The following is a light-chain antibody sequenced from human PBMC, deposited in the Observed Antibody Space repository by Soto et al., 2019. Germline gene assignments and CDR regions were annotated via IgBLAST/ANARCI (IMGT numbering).Light chain of an antibody. CDR1: QSVSSN. V-gene: IGKV3-15*01. Sequence: EIVMMQSRRTMSVSPEARATLSCRASQSVSSNLAWYQQKPGQAPRLLIYGASTRATGIPARFSGSGSGTEFTLTISSLQSEDFAVYYCQQYNNWPRTFGQGTKVDIK. CDR2: GAS. CDR3: QQYNNWPRT. J-gene: IGKJ1*01.